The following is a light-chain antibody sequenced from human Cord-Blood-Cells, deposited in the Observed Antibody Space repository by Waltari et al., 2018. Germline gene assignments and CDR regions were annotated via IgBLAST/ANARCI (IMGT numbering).Light chain of an antibody. J-gene: IGKJ3*01. CDR1: KDISNY. Sequence: DIQMTQSPSSLSASVGDSVTITCQASKDISNYLNWYQQKPGKAPKLLIYDASNLETGVPSRFSGSGSGTDFTFTISSLQPEDIATYYCQQYDNLFTFGPGTKVDIK. V-gene: IGKV1-33*01. CDR3: QQYDNLFT. CDR2: DAS.